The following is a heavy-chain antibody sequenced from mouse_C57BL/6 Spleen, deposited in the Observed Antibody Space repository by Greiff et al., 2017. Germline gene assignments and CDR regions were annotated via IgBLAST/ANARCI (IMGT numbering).Heavy chain of an antibody. D-gene: IGHD1-1*01. CDR3: ARGLNYGSSLFDY. J-gene: IGHJ2*01. V-gene: IGHV3-6*01. Sequence: DVKLQESGPGLVKPSQSLSLTCSVTGYSITSGYYWNWIRQFPGNKLEWMGYISYDGSNNYNPSLKNRISITRDTSKNQFFLKLNSVTTEDTATYYCARGLNYGSSLFDYWGQGTTLTVSS. CDR2: ISYDGSN. CDR1: GYSITSGYY.